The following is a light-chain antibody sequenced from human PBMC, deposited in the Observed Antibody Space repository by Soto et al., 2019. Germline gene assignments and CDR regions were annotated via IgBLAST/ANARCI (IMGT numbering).Light chain of an antibody. V-gene: IGKV1-9*01. CDR1: QGISSY. J-gene: IGKJ1*01. CDR3: QQLNNYPRT. Sequence: DIQLTQSPSFLSASVGDRVTITCRASQGISSYLAWYQQKPGKAPKLLIHAASTLQSGVPSRFSGSGSGTDFSLTISSLQPEDLATYYCQQLNNYPRTFGQGTKVEIK. CDR2: AAS.